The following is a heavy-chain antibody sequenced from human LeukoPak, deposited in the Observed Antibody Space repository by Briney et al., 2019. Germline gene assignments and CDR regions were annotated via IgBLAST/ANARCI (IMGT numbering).Heavy chain of an antibody. D-gene: IGHD1-1*01. CDR1: GYSISSGYY. CDR2: IYRSGST. CDR3: ARHLRETTTGLGP. Sequence: SETLSLTCAVSGYSISSGYYWGWIRQPPGKGLEWIGSIYRSGSTYYNPSLRSRATISIDSSKNQFPLKPSPCTAATTPASYFARHLRETTTGLGPWGQGSLVSASS. V-gene: IGHV4-38-2*01. J-gene: IGHJ5*02.